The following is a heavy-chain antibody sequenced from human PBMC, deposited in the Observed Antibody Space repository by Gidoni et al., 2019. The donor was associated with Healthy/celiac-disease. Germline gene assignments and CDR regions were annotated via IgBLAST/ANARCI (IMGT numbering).Heavy chain of an antibody. D-gene: IGHD6-19*01. V-gene: IGHV3-48*02. CDR3: ARLSSGWDYYFDY. CDR2: ISSSSSTI. Sequence: EVQLVESGGGLVQPGGSLRLSCAASGFTFSSYSMNCVRQAPGKGLEWVSYISSSSSTIYYADSVKGRFTISRDNAKNSLYLQMNSLRDEDTAVYYCARLSSGWDYYFDYWGQGTLVTVSS. CDR1: GFTFSSYS. J-gene: IGHJ4*02.